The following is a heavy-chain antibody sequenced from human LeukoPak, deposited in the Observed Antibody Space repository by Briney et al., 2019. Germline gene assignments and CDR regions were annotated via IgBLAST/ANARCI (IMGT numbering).Heavy chain of an antibody. Sequence: PGGSLRLSCAASGFTYSDYYMSWIRQAPGKGLEWVSYISSSGSTIYYADSVKGRFTISRDNAKNSLYLQMNSLRAEDTAVYYCARPTLSGYDPYYFDYWGQGTLVTVSS. CDR2: ISSSGSTI. D-gene: IGHD5-12*01. CDR3: ARPTLSGYDPYYFDY. CDR1: GFTYSDYY. J-gene: IGHJ4*02. V-gene: IGHV3-11*04.